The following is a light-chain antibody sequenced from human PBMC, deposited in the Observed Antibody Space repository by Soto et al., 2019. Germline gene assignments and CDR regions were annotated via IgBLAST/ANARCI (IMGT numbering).Light chain of an antibody. CDR2: GND. CDR3: AAWDDSLYERV. V-gene: IGLV1-47*01. CDR1: SSNIGSNN. J-gene: IGLJ3*02. Sequence: QAVVSQPPSASGTPGQRVTMSCSGSSSNIGSNNVCWYQQFPGTAPKLLIYGNDQRPSGVPDRFSGSKSGASASLAISGLRSEDEADYYCAAWDDSLYERVFGGGTKLTVL.